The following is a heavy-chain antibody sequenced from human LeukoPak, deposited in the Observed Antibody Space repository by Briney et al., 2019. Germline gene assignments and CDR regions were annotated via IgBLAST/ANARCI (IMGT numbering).Heavy chain of an antibody. CDR2: IHYTGNT. CDR1: GGSISTYY. V-gene: IGHV4-59*01. J-gene: IGHJ5*02. CDR3: AREGTGASRWFDP. D-gene: IGHD1-26*01. Sequence: SETLSLTCAVSGGSISTYYWSWIRQPPGKGLEWIGYIHYTGNTNYNPSLKSRVTISLDTSKNQLSLKLSPVTAADTAVYYCAREGTGASRWFDPWGQGTLVTVSS.